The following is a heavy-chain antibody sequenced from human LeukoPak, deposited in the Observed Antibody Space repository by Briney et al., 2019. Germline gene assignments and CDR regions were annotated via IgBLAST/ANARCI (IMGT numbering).Heavy chain of an antibody. CDR3: ARDSGSYYSISDY. CDR2: ITSGSRYI. D-gene: IGHD3-10*01. Sequence: GGSLRLSCAASGFTFSSYAMHWVRQAPGKGLEWVSSITSGSRYIYYGDSVKGRFTISRDNAKNSLFLQMDSLRAEDTAVYYCARDSGSYYSISDYWGQGTLVTVSS. J-gene: IGHJ4*02. CDR1: GFTFSSYA. V-gene: IGHV3-21*01.